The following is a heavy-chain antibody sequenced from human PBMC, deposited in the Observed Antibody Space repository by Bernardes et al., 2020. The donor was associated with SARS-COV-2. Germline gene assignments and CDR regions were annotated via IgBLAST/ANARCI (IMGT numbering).Heavy chain of an antibody. CDR2: ISGDRNYV. Sequence: GGSLRLSCAASGFNFTNDALNWVRQAPGKGLEWVASISGDRNYVFYRDSVKGRFTISRDNAKNALYLQMNSLRGEDTAVYYCARDEVATSPNYYYYYGMDVWGQGTTVTVSS. V-gene: IGHV3-21*01. CDR1: GFNFTNDA. J-gene: IGHJ6*02. D-gene: IGHD5-12*01. CDR3: ARDEVATSPNYYYYYGMDV.